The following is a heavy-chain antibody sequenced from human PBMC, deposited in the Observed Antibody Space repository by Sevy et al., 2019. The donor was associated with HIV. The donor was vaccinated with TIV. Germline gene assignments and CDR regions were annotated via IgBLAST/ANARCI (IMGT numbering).Heavy chain of an antibody. V-gene: IGHV4-38-2*02. CDR1: GYSISSGYY. CDR3: VRAGSRKPDLEYYLDY. D-gene: IGHD6-13*01. CDR2: IYHSGST. J-gene: IGHJ4*02. Sequence: SETLSLTCTVSGYSISSGYYWGWIRQPPGKGLEWIGTIYHSGSTYYNPSLKSRVTISVDTSKNQFSLKLTSVTAADTAVYYCVRAGSRKPDLEYYLDYWGQGTLVTVSS.